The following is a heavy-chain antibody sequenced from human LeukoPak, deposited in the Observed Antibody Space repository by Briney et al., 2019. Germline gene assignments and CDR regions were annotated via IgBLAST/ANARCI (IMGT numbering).Heavy chain of an antibody. CDR2: ISSSSSYI. J-gene: IGHJ5*02. D-gene: IGHD3-10*01. Sequence: PGGSLRLSCAASGFTFSTYGMTWVRQAPGKGLEWVSSISSSSSYIYYADSVKGRFTISRDNAKNSLYLQMNSLRAEDTAVYYCARDWGHYGSGSYRLFDPWGQGTLVTVSS. V-gene: IGHV3-21*01. CDR3: ARDWGHYGSGSYRLFDP. CDR1: GFTFSTYG.